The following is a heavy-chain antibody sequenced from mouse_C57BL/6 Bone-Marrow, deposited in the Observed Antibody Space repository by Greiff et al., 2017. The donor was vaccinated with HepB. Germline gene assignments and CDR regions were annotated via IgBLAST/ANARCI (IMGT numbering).Heavy chain of an antibody. CDR1: GYTFTSYW. J-gene: IGHJ3*01. V-gene: IGHV1-50*01. Sequence: VQLQQPGAELVKPGASVKLSCKASGYTFTSYWMQWVKQRPGQGLEWIGEIDPSDSYTNYNQKFKGKATLTVDTSSSTAYMQLSSLTSEDSAVYYCARGGLSFAYWGQGTLVTVSA. D-gene: IGHD2-2*01. CDR2: IDPSDSYT. CDR3: ARGGLSFAY.